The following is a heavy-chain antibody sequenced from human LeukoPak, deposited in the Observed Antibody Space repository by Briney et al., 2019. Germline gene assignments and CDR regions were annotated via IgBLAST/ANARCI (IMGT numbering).Heavy chain of an antibody. J-gene: IGHJ4*02. CDR2: ISSSSSYI. CDR3: ARVGDSSGWYYFDY. CDR1: GFTFSSYS. Sequence: GGSLRLSCAASGFTFSSYSMNWVRQAPGKGLEWVSSISSSSSYIYYADSVKGRFTISRDNAKNSLYLQMNSLRAEDTAVYYCARVGDSSGWYYFDYWGQGTLVTVSS. D-gene: IGHD6-19*01. V-gene: IGHV3-21*01.